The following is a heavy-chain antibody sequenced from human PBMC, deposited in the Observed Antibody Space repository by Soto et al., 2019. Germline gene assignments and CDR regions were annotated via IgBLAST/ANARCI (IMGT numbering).Heavy chain of an antibody. Sequence: ASVKVSCKASGYTFTSYDINWVRQAPGQGLEWMGRMNSNSGNTGYAQKFQGRVTMTRNTSISPAHPELSSVQPGDTAVYYGARGRLEQYAFDIWGQETMVTVSS. J-gene: IGHJ3*02. V-gene: IGHV1-8*01. CDR2: MNSNSGNT. D-gene: IGHD1-1*01. CDR3: ARGRLEQYAFDI. CDR1: GYTFTSYD.